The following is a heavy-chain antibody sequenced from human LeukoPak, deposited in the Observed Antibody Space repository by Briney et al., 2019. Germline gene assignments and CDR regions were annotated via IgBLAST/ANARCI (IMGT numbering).Heavy chain of an antibody. CDR2: IYYSGST. J-gene: IGHJ2*01. D-gene: IGHD5-12*01. CDR3: ARARKGYPRYFDL. Sequence: SETLSLTCTVSGGSISSYYWSWIRQPPGKGLEWIGYIYYSGSTNYNPSLKSRVTISVDTSKNQFSLKLSSVTAADTAVYYCARARKGYPRYFDLWGRGTLVTVSS. CDR1: GGSISSYY. V-gene: IGHV4-59*12.